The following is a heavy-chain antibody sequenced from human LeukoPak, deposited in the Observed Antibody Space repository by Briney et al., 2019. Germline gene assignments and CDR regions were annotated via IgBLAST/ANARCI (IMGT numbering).Heavy chain of an antibody. J-gene: IGHJ4*02. D-gene: IGHD1-26*01. CDR3: AKERLTTTASDY. Sequence: GGSLRLSCAASGFSFGTASMTWVRQAPGRGLEWVSIINYSGGTTYYADSVKGRFTISRDNSKSTLYLQMNSLRAEDTAVYYCAKERLTTTASDYWGQGTLVTVSS. CDR1: GFSFGTAS. CDR2: INYSGGTT. V-gene: IGHV3-23*01.